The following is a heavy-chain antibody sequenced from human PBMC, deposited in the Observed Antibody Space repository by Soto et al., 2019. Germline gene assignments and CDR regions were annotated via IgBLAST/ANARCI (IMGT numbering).Heavy chain of an antibody. D-gene: IGHD1-7*01. J-gene: IGHJ3*02. Sequence: EVQLLESGGGLGQPGGSLRLSCAASGFTFSSYAMNWVRQAPGKGLEWVSAISGSGGSTYYADSVKGRFTISRDSSKNTLYLQMNSLRAEDTAVYYCAKGNSWSPALVLDIWGQGTMVTVSS. CDR1: GFTFSSYA. CDR3: AKGNSWSPALVLDI. CDR2: ISGSGGST. V-gene: IGHV3-23*01.